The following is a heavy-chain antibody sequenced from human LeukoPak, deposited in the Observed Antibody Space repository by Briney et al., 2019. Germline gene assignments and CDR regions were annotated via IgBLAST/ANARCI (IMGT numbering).Heavy chain of an antibody. Sequence: GGSLRLSCGASGFTLCIYPMSWVRQARGRGREGVLGISGRGGSTDYADSLKSRFPISRDNSKKTLYLPMNTLRADDTAHDYSAKAQQAYGTSGYPDYWGEGTLWTVSS. J-gene: IGHJ4*02. CDR3: AKAQQAYGTSGYPDY. CDR1: GFTLCIYP. D-gene: IGHD3-22*01. CDR2: ISGRGGST. V-gene: IGHV3-23*01.